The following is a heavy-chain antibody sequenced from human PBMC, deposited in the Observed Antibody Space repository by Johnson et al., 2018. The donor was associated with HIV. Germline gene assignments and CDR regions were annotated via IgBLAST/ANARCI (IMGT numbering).Heavy chain of an antibody. CDR2: ISWNSGSI. D-gene: IGHD6-19*01. V-gene: IGHV3-20*04. Sequence: VQLVESGGGVVRPGGSLRLSCAASGFSFDDYGMGWVRQVPGKGVEWVSGISWNSGSIGYADSVKGRFTISRDNSKNTLYLQMNSLRAEDTAVYYCARDGWGSRGWDDAFDIWGQGTMVTVSS. J-gene: IGHJ3*02. CDR3: ARDGWGSRGWDDAFDI. CDR1: GFSFDDYG.